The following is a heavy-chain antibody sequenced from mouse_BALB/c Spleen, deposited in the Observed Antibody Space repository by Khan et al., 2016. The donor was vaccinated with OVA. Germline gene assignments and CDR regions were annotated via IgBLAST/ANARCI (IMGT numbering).Heavy chain of an antibody. Sequence: VQLQQPGPELVKPGASVKVSCKASGYSFTDYNMFWVKQSHGKSLEWIGYIDPYNGGTSYNQKFKGKATLTVDKSSSTAFMHLNSLTSEDSAVFSGARTEYYGSSYYFDCWGQGTTLTVSS. V-gene: IGHV1S135*01. CDR1: GYSFTDYN. CDR3: ARTEYYGSSYYFDC. J-gene: IGHJ2*01. D-gene: IGHD1-1*01. CDR2: IDPYNGGT.